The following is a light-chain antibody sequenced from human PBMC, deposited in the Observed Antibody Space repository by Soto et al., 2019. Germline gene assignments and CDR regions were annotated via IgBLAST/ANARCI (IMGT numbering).Light chain of an antibody. V-gene: IGLV2-23*02. Sequence: QSVLTQPASVSGSPGQSITISCTGTSSDVGSHNLVSWYQKQPSKTTKIKNYEVNKRPTRGSNSISGSKSGNTASLTISGLQAEDEADYYCCSYAGSSTFLYVFGAGTKGTVL. CDR3: CSYAGSSTFLYV. CDR2: EVN. J-gene: IGLJ1*01. CDR1: SSDVGSHNL.